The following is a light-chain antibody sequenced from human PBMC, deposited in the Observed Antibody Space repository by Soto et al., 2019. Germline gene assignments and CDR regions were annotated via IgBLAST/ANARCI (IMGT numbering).Light chain of an antibody. Sequence: AIRMTQSPSSLSASTGDRVTITCRASQGISSYLAWYQQKPGKAPKLLIYAASTLQSGVPSRFSGSGSGTDFTLTISCLQSEDFAPYYCQQYYSYPLTFGQGTRLEIK. CDR3: QQYYSYPLT. CDR1: QGISSY. J-gene: IGKJ5*01. CDR2: AAS. V-gene: IGKV1-8*01.